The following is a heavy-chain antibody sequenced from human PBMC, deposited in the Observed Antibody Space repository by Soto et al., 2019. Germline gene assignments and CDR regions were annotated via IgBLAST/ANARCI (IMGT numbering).Heavy chain of an antibody. CDR3: ARDLADVHLWDAFDV. Sequence: QVQLVQSGPELKKPGSSVKVSCKAPGDTFNSYGISWVRQAPGQGLEWMGGIVPMFGTTNLALKLEDRVTITAEELTTTVYMEIRGLTSEDTAVYYCARDLADVHLWDAFDVWGHGTRVTVSS. V-gene: IGHV1-69*01. CDR2: IVPMFGTT. J-gene: IGHJ3*01. CDR1: GDTFNSYG. D-gene: IGHD6-13*01.